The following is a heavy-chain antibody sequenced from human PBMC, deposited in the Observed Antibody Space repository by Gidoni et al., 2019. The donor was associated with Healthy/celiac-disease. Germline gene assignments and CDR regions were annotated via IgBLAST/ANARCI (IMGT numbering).Heavy chain of an antibody. CDR1: GFTFSRYG. CDR3: ARGVGGMDV. J-gene: IGHJ6*02. CDR2: IRYDGSNK. V-gene: IGHV3-33*01. Sequence: QVQLVESGGGVVQPGGSVRLSCAASGFTFSRYGMHWVRQAPGKGREWVAVIRYDGSNKYYADSVKGRCTISRDNSKNTLYLQMNSLRAEDTAVYYCARGVGGMDVWGQGTTVTVSS.